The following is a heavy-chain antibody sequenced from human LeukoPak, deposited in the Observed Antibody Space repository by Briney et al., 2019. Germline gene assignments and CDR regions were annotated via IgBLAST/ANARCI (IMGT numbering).Heavy chain of an antibody. CDR3: ARGSPAKAWATYYFVY. CDR2: IRYDGSNK. V-gene: IGHV3-30*02. J-gene: IGHJ4*02. Sequence: GGSLRLSCAASGFTFSSYGMHWVRQAPGKGLEWVAFIRYDGSNKYYADSVKGRFTISRDNSKNTLYLQMNSLRAEDTAVYYCARGSPAKAWATYYFVYRGQGTLVTVSS. CDR1: GFTFSSYG. D-gene: IGHD5-12*01.